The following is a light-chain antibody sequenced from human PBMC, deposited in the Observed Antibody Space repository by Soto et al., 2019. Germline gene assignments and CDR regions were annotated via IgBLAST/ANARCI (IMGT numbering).Light chain of an antibody. CDR1: QSISSW. V-gene: IGKV1-5*03. CDR2: KAS. J-gene: IGKJ5*01. Sequence: DIQMTQSPSTLSASVGDRVTITFRARQSISSWLAWYQQKPGKAPKLLIYKASIVESGVPSRFSGSGSGTEFTLTISSLESEDFAIYYCQQRSNWPTFGQGTRREIK. CDR3: QQRSNWPT.